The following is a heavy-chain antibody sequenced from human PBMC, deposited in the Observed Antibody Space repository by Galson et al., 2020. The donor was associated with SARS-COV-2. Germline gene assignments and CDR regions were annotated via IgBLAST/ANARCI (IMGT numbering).Heavy chain of an antibody. V-gene: IGHV4-31*03. J-gene: IGHJ6*02. Sequence: SETLSLTCTVSGGSISSGGYYWSWIRQHPGKGLEWIGYIYYSGSTYYNPSLKSRVTISVDTSKNQFSLKLSSVTAADTAVYYCARDLLSSSSGKEYYYYYGMDVWGQGTTVTVSS. CDR2: IYYSGST. CDR3: ARDLLSSSSGKEYYYYYGMDV. CDR1: GGSISSGGYY. D-gene: IGHD6-13*01.